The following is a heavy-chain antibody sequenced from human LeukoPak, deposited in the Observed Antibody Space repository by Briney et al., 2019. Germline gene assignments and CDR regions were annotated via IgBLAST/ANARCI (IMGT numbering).Heavy chain of an antibody. Sequence: PSETLSLTCTVSGGSISSGSYYWSWIRQPAGKGLEWTGRIYTSGSTNYNPSLKSRVTISVDTSKNQFSLKLSSVTAADTAVYYCARALTIFGVVSPFDIWGQGTMVTVSS. CDR3: ARALTIFGVVSPFDI. D-gene: IGHD3-3*01. V-gene: IGHV4-61*02. J-gene: IGHJ3*02. CDR2: IYTSGST. CDR1: GGSISSGSYY.